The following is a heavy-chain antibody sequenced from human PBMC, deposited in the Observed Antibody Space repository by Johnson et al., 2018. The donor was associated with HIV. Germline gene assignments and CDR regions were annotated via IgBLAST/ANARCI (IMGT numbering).Heavy chain of an antibody. V-gene: IGHV3-20*04. CDR1: RFIFDDYG. CDR2: INWNGGST. J-gene: IGHJ3*02. CDR3: AREIRVCSGGTCYSDAFDI. D-gene: IGHD2-15*01. Sequence: VQLVESGGGMVRPGGSLRLSCAASRFIFDDYGMSWVRQAPGKGLEWVSGINWNGGSTGYADSVGGRFTISRDNAKNSLYLQMNSLRAEDTALYYCAREIRVCSGGTCYSDAFDIWGQGTMVTVSS.